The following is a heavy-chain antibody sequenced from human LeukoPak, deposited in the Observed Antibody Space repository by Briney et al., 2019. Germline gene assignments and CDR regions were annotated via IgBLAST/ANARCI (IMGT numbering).Heavy chain of an antibody. V-gene: IGHV3-11*03. CDR3: AKLFKAYSSSWIDY. J-gene: IGHJ4*02. Sequence: GGSLRLSCAASGFTFSDYYMSWIRQAPGQGLEWVAYISHSSGFTNYADSVKGRFAISRDNAKNSLYLQMNSLRAEDTAIYYCAKLFKAYSSSWIDYWGQGNLVTVSS. CDR1: GFTFSDYY. D-gene: IGHD6-13*01. CDR2: ISHSSGFT.